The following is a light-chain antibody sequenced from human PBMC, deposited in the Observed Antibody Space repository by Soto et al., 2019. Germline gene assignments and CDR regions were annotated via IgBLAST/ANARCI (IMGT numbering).Light chain of an antibody. Sequence: EIVLTQSPGTLSWSPGERATLSCRASQSVTSNYLAWYQQKPGQTPRLLIYGASNRATGLPDRFTGSGSGTDFTLTISRLEPEDFAVFSCQQYASSVLTFGGGTKVEIK. CDR2: GAS. CDR3: QQYASSVLT. V-gene: IGKV3-20*01. J-gene: IGKJ4*01. CDR1: QSVTSNY.